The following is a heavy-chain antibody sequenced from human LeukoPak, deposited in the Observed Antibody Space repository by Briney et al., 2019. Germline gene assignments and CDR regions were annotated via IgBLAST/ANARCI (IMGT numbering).Heavy chain of an antibody. J-gene: IGHJ6*02. CDR2: ISGSGGST. CDR1: GFTFSSYA. Sequence: GGSLRLSCAASGFTFSSYAMSWVRQAPGKGLEWVSAISGSGGSTYYADSVKGRFTISRDNSKNTLYPQMNSLRAEDTAVYYCAKDGYSSGWYKPYYYYGMDVWGQGTTVTVSS. V-gene: IGHV3-23*01. CDR3: AKDGYSSGWYKPYYYYGMDV. D-gene: IGHD6-19*01.